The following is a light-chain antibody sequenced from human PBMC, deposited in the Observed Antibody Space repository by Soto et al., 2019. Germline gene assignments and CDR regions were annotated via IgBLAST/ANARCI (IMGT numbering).Light chain of an antibody. Sequence: DIQMTQSPSTLSASVGDRVTITCRASQSISSWLAWYQQKPGKAPKLLIYDASSLEGGVPSRFSGSGSGTEFTLTISSLQPDDFATYYCHQYNSYPFTFGPGTKVDIK. CDR2: DAS. J-gene: IGKJ3*01. V-gene: IGKV1-5*01. CDR1: QSISSW. CDR3: HQYNSYPFT.